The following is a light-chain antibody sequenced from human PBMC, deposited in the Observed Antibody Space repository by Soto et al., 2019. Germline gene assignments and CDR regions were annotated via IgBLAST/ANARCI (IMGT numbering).Light chain of an antibody. J-gene: IGLJ1*01. CDR1: SSDVGAYDY. V-gene: IGLV2-14*03. Sequence: QSVLTQPASVSGSPGQSITISCTGTSSDVGAYDYVSWYQQHPDKAPKLMIYEVSHRPSGVSNRFYGSKSVNTATLTISGLQAEDEAEYSCSSYTSRTPRVFRPGTKLPVL. CDR2: EVS. CDR3: SSYTSRTPRV.